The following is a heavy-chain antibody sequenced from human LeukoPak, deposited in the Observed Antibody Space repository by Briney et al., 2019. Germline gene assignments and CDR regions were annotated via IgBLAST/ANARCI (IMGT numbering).Heavy chain of an antibody. V-gene: IGHV3-23*01. CDR1: GFTFSSYA. CDR2: ITGSGGST. CDR3: AKDLTGYPVYYFDY. D-gene: IGHD1-14*01. J-gene: IGHJ4*02. Sequence: GGSLRLSCAASGFTFSSYAMSWVRQAPGKGLEWVSAITGSGGSTYYADSVKGRFTISRDNPKNTLYLQMNSLRAEDTAVFYCAKDLTGYPVYYFDYWGQGTLVTVSS.